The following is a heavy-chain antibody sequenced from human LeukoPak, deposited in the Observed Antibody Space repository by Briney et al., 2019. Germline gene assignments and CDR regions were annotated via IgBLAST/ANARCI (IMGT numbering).Heavy chain of an antibody. D-gene: IGHD3-22*01. Sequence: GRSLRLSCAASGFTFSSYAMHWVRQAPGKGLEWVAFIRYDGSNKYYADSVKGRFTISRDNSKNTLYLQMNSLRAEDTAVYYCAKEEDSSGYYRYPNLDYWGQGTLVTVSS. J-gene: IGHJ4*02. CDR3: AKEEDSSGYYRYPNLDY. CDR2: IRYDGSNK. V-gene: IGHV3-30*02. CDR1: GFTFSSYA.